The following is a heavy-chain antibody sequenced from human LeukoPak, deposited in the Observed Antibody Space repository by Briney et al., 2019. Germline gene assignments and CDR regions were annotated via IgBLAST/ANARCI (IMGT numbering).Heavy chain of an antibody. CDR2: IYYSGNT. V-gene: IGHV4-34*01. J-gene: IGHJ4*02. CDR1: GGSFSGYF. Sequence: SETLSLTCAVYGGSFSGYFWSWIRQPPGKGLEWIGSIYYSGNTHYNPSLKSRVTISVDTSKNQFSLKVTSVTAADTAVYYCARVKECSGDCYPSEYWGQGTLVTVSS. D-gene: IGHD2-21*02. CDR3: ARVKECSGDCYPSEY.